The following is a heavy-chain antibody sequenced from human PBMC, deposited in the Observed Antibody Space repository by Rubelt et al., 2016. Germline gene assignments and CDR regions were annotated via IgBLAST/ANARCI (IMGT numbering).Heavy chain of an antibody. CDR2: FDPEDGET. J-gene: IGHJ4*02. CDR3: ARGLYGDYDY. Sequence: GLEWMGGFDPEDGETIYAQKFQGRVTMTTDTSTSTAYMELRSLRSDDTAVYYCARGLYGDYDYWGQGTLVTVSS. V-gene: IGHV1-24*01. D-gene: IGHD4-17*01.